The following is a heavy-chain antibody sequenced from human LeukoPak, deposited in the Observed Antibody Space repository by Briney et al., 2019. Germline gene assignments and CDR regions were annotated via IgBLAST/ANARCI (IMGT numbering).Heavy chain of an antibody. J-gene: IGHJ4*02. V-gene: IGHV3-23*01. D-gene: IGHD1-26*01. CDR1: GFTFSSYA. Sequence: GGSLRLSCAASGFTFSSYAMSWVRQAPGKGLEWVSAISGSGGSTYYADSVKGRFTISRDNSKNTLYLQMNSLRAEDTAVYYCAKGGIVGARAIRWYFDYWGQGTLVTVSS. CDR3: AKGGIVGARAIRWYFDY. CDR2: ISGSGGST.